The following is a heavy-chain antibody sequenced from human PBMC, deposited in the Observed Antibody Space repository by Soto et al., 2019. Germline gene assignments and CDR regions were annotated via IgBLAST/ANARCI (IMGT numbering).Heavy chain of an antibody. J-gene: IGHJ5*02. CDR3: ARDRVRIGVRSMNYDILTGKNWFDP. D-gene: IGHD3-9*01. V-gene: IGHV1-8*01. CDR1: GYTFTSYD. CDR2: MNPNSGNT. Sequence: ASVKVSCKASGYTFTSYDINWVRQATGQGLEWMGWMNPNSGNTGYAQKFQGRVTMTRDTSISTAYMELRSLRSEDTAVYYCARDRVRIGVRSMNYDILTGKNWFDPWGQGTLVTVSS.